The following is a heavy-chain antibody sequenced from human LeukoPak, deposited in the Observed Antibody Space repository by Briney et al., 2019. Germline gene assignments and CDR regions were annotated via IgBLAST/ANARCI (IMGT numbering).Heavy chain of an antibody. CDR2: INPNSGGT. Sequence: ASVKVSCKASGYTFTGYYMHWVRQAPEQGLEWMGWINPNSGGTNYAQKFQGRVTMTRDTSISTAYMELSRLRSDDTAVYYCARERDTAMALVFDYWGQGTLVTVSS. CDR3: ARERDTAMALVFDY. J-gene: IGHJ4*02. V-gene: IGHV1-2*02. CDR1: GYTFTGYY. D-gene: IGHD5-18*01.